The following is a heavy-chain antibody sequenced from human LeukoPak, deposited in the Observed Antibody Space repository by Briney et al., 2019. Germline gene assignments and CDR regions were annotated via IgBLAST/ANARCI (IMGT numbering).Heavy chain of an antibody. CDR3: ARDSMATIDY. V-gene: IGHV4-59*12. Sequence: PSETLSLTCTVSGGFMSPYHWGWIRQPPGKGLEWTGYIYYSGGTNYNPSLKSRVTISVDTSKNQFSLKLSSVTAVDTAVYYCARDSMATIDYWGQGTLVTVSS. CDR1: GGFMSPYH. J-gene: IGHJ4*02. D-gene: IGHD5-24*01. CDR2: IYYSGGT.